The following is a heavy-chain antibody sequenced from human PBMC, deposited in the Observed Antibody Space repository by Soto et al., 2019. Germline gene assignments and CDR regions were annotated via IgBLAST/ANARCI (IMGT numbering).Heavy chain of an antibody. CDR1: GFSFGNYD. J-gene: IGHJ4*02. CDR3: ANLFMVRGGVMSGFGH. D-gene: IGHD3-10*01. Sequence: GGSLRLSCVASGFSFGNYDMSWVRQVPGKGLEWVSTLSGSGSIALYPDSVKGRFTISRDNARNTLYLQINSLRVEDTALYYCANLFMVRGGVMSGFGHWGQGTLVTVSS. V-gene: IGHV3-23*01. CDR2: LSGSGSIA.